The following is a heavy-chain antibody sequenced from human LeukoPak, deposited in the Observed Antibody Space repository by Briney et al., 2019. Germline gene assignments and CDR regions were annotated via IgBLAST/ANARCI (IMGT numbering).Heavy chain of an antibody. V-gene: IGHV4-39*01. CDR3: ARLDETYYYGSGTVNWFDP. CDR2: IYYSGST. CDR1: GGSISSSSYY. Sequence: SETLSLTCTVSGGSISSSSYYWGWIRQPTGKGLEWIGSIYYSGSTYYNPSLKSRVTISVDTSKNQFSLKLSSVTAADTAVYYCARLDETYYYGSGTVNWFDPWGQETLVTVSS. J-gene: IGHJ5*02. D-gene: IGHD3-10*01.